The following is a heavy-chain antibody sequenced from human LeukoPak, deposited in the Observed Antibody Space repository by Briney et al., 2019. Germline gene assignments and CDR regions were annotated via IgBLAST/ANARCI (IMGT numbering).Heavy chain of an antibody. CDR3: AGERIRAVVPAAPLLFGY. CDR2: INPNSGGT. V-gene: IGHV1-2*02. J-gene: IGHJ4*02. D-gene: IGHD2-2*01. CDR1: GYTFTGYY. Sequence: ASVKVSCKASGYTFTGYYMHWVRQAPGQGLEWMGWINPNSGGTNYAQKFQGRVTMTRDTSISTAYMELSRLRSDDTAVYYCAGERIRAVVPAAPLLFGYWGQGTLVTVSS.